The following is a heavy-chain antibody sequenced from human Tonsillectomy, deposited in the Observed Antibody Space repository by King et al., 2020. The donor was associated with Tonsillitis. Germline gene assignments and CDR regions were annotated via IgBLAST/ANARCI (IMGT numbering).Heavy chain of an antibody. CDR1: GGSFSGYY. J-gene: IGHJ3*02. CDR2: RNHRGST. D-gene: IGHD3-16*01. V-gene: IGHV4-34*01. Sequence: VQLQQWGAGLLKPSETLSLTCAVYGGSFSGYYWSWIRQSPGKGMEWIGERNHRGSTNYNPSLKSRVTISVDTSKNHFSLKQSSVTAADTAVYYCARGGYTYAYRNDAFDIWGQGTMVTVSS. CDR3: ARGGYTYAYRNDAFDI.